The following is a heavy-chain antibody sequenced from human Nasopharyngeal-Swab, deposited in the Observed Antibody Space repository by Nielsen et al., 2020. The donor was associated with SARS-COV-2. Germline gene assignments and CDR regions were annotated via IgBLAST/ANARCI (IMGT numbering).Heavy chain of an antibody. CDR1: GYTFTSYY. CDR2: INPSGGST. D-gene: IGHD3/OR15-3a*01. J-gene: IGHJ6*02. Sequence: ASVKVSCKASGYTFTSYYMHWVRQAPRQGLEWMGIINPSGGSTSYAQKFQGRVTMTRDTSTSTVYMELSSLRSEDTAVYYCARDEVGTGYWTGYGMDVWGQGTTVTVSS. V-gene: IGHV1-46*01. CDR3: ARDEVGTGYWTGYGMDV.